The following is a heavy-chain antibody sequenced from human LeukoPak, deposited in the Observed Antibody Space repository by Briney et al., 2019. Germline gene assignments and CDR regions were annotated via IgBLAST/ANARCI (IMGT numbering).Heavy chain of an antibody. CDR2: IYYSGST. V-gene: IGHV4-39*01. Sequence: SETLSLTCTVSGGSISSSSYYWGWIRQPPGKGLEWIGSIYYSGSTYYNPSLKSRVTISVDTSKNPFSLKLTSVTAADTAVCYCARRLAGTEDYWGQGTLVTVSS. D-gene: IGHD6-13*01. J-gene: IGHJ4*02. CDR1: GGSISSSSYY. CDR3: ARRLAGTEDY.